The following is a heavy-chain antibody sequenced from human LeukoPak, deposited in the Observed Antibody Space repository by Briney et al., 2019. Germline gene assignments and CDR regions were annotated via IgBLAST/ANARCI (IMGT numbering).Heavy chain of an antibody. V-gene: IGHV3-21*01. Sequence: PGGSLRLSCAASGFTFSSYGMNWVRQAPGKGLEWVSSISSSSSYIYYADSVKGRFTISRDNAKNSLYLQMNSLRAEDTAVYYCARDTVTTGASDYWGQGTLVTVSS. CDR2: ISSSSSYI. CDR3: ARDTVTTGASDY. D-gene: IGHD4-17*01. J-gene: IGHJ4*02. CDR1: GFTFSSYG.